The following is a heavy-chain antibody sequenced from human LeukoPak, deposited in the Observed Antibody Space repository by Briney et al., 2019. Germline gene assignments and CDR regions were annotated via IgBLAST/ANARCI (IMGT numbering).Heavy chain of an antibody. CDR3: ARRRKSSSSSSGWFDP. D-gene: IGHD6-6*01. Sequence: GESLKISCKGSGFSFTNYWIAWVRQMPGKGLEWMGIISPGDSDTRYSPSFQGQVTISADKSIITAYLQWSSLRASDTAMYYCARRRKSSSSSSGWFDPWGQGTRVTVSS. CDR2: ISPGDSDT. V-gene: IGHV5-51*01. J-gene: IGHJ5*02. CDR1: GFSFTNYW.